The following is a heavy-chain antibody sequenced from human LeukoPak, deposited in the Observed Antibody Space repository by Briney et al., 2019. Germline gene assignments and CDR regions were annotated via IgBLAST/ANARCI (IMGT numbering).Heavy chain of an antibody. D-gene: IGHD3-10*01. V-gene: IGHV3-30*18. CDR3: AKALVYGSGSFSCFDS. J-gene: IGHJ4*02. Sequence: GGSLRLSCAASGFTFSSFGMHWVRQAPGKGLEWVAFISYDGANKYYADSVEGRFTISRDNFQCTLHLQMNSLRAEDTAVYYCAKALVYGSGSFSCFDSWGQGTLVTVSS. CDR2: ISYDGANK. CDR1: GFTFSSFG.